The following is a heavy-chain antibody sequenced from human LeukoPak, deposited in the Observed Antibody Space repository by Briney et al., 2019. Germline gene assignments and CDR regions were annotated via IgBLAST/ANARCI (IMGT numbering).Heavy chain of an antibody. CDR1: GFTFSSYW. CDR3: ARGVVVTAYDAFDI. CDR2: ISYDGSNK. D-gene: IGHD2-21*02. J-gene: IGHJ3*02. Sequence: GGSLRLSCAASGFTFSSYWMHWVRQAPGKGLEWVAVISYDGSNKYYADSVKGRFTISRDNSKNTLYLQMNSLRAEDTAVYYCARGVVVTAYDAFDIWGQGTMVTVSS. V-gene: IGHV3-30*03.